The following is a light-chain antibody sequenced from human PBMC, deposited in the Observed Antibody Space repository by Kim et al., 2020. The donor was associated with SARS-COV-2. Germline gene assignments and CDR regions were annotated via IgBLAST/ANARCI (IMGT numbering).Light chain of an antibody. CDR3: SSYTSSSTYV. V-gene: IGLV2-14*04. J-gene: IGLJ1*01. Sequence: GQSITLSCLGTSSDVGGYNYVSWYQQHPGKAPNRMIYDVSKRPSGVSNRFSGSKSGNTASLTISGLQAEDEADYYCSSYTSSSTYVFGTGTKVTVL. CDR1: SSDVGGYNY. CDR2: DVS.